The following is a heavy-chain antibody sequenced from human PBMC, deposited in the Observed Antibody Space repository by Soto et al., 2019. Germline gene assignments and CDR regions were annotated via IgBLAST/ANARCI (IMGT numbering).Heavy chain of an antibody. CDR1: GSSLSTSGAG. D-gene: IGHD2-15*01. V-gene: IGHV2-5*01. CDR3: AHTQKSDIASYYMDV. CDR2: IYWYDDK. J-gene: IGHJ6*03. Sequence: SGPTLVNPPQTLTLTCTFSGSSLSTSGAGVGRIRQPPGKALEWLALIYWYDDKRYSPSLKSRLTITKDTSKNQVVLTMTNMDPVDTATYYCAHTQKSDIASYYMDVWGKGTTVTVSS.